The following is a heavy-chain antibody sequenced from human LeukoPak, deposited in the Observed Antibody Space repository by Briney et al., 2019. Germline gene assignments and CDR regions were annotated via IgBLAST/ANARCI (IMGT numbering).Heavy chain of an antibody. D-gene: IGHD3-16*01. V-gene: IGHV3-7*04. Sequence: GGSLRLSCVASGFTFSDYWMSWVRQAPGKGLEWVANIKEDGSENYYVDSVRGRFTISRDNAKNSLYLQMTGLRAEDTAMYYCARAYAGGIFDSWGQGTLVTVSS. CDR1: GFTFSDYW. J-gene: IGHJ4*02. CDR2: IKEDGSEN. CDR3: ARAYAGGIFDS.